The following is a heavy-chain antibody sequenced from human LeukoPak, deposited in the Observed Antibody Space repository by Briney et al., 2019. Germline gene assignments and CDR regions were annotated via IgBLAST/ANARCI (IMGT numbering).Heavy chain of an antibody. Sequence: PSENLSLTCTVSGGSISSGSYYWSWIRQPAGKGLEWIGRIYTSGSTNYNPSLKSRVTISVDTSKNQFSLKLSSVTAADTAVYYCAVGPLYDYWGQGTLVTVSS. D-gene: IGHD1-26*01. CDR3: AVGPLYDY. CDR2: IYTSGST. J-gene: IGHJ4*02. V-gene: IGHV4-61*02. CDR1: GGSISSGSYY.